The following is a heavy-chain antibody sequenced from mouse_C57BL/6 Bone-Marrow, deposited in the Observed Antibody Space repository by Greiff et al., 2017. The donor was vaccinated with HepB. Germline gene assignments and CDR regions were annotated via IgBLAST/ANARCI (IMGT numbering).Heavy chain of an antibody. V-gene: IGHV1-54*01. Sequence: LVESGAELVRPGTSVKVSCKASGYAFTNYLIEWVKQRPGQGLEWIGVINPGSGGTNYNEKFKGKATLTADKSSSTAYMQLSSLTSEDSAVYFCARERGFYYAMDYWGQGTSVTVSS. CDR3: ARERGFYYAMDY. CDR1: GYAFTNYL. J-gene: IGHJ4*01. CDR2: INPGSGGT.